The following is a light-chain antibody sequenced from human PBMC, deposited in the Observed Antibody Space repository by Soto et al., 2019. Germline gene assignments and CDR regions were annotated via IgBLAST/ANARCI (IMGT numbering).Light chain of an antibody. Sequence: DIQLTQSPSSLSASVGDRVTITCRASQTIHHYLNWYQQIPGKAPKLLIFAASTLQDGVPASFSGSGSGSDFTLTISSLQPADFATYYCQQTFSSQLTCGGGTRLEIQ. CDR2: AAS. J-gene: IGKJ4*01. CDR3: QQTFSSQLT. CDR1: QTIHHY. V-gene: IGKV1-39*01.